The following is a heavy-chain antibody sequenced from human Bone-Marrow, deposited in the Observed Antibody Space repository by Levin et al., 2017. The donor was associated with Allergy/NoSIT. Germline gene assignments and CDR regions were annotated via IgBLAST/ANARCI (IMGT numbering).Heavy chain of an antibody. Sequence: ASVKVSCKVSGYTLTELSMHWVRQAPGKGLEWMGGFDPEDGETIYAQKFQGRVTMTEDTSTDTAYMELSSLRSEDTAVYYCATPTGGGSYPLGDAFDIWGQGTMVTVSS. J-gene: IGHJ3*02. CDR1: GYTLTELS. CDR2: FDPEDGET. D-gene: IGHD1-26*01. V-gene: IGHV1-24*01. CDR3: ATPTGGGSYPLGDAFDI.